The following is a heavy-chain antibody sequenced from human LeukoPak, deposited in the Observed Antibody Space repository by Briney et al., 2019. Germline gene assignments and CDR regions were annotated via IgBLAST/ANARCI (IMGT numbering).Heavy chain of an antibody. D-gene: IGHD3-10*01. Sequence: ASVKVSCKASGYTFTGYYMHWVRQAPGQGLEWMGWINPNSGDTNYAQKFQGRVTMTRDTSISTAYMALSSMRSDDTAVFSCARTLWFGELAPTDYWGQGTLVTVSS. CDR2: INPNSGDT. J-gene: IGHJ4*02. CDR1: GYTFTGYY. CDR3: ARTLWFGELAPTDY. V-gene: IGHV1-2*02.